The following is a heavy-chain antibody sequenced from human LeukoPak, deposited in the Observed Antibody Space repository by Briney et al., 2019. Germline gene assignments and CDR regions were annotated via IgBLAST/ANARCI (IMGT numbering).Heavy chain of an antibody. J-gene: IGHJ5*02. CDR3: ATRAAYSGWFDP. V-gene: IGHV3-11*04. D-gene: IGHD3-10*01. CDR1: GFTFSDHY. Sequence: GWSLRLSCAASGFTFSDHYMSWIRQAPGKGLEWVSYISSSGSTIYYADSVKGRFTISRDNAKNSLYLQMNSLRAEDTAVYYCATRAAYSGWFDPWGQGTLVTVSS. CDR2: ISSSGSTI.